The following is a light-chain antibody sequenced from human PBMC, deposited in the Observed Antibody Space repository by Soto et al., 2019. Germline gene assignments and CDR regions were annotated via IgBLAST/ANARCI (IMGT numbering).Light chain of an antibody. CDR1: SSDVGGYNY. CDR3: SSYTSSSTLGGV. V-gene: IGLV2-14*01. CDR2: EVS. Sequence: QSVLTQPASVSGSPGQSITISCTGTSSDVGGYNYVSWYQQHPGKAPKLMIYEVSNRPSGVSNRFSGSKSGNTASLTISGLQAEDEADCYCSSYTSSSTLGGVLGTGTKLTVL. J-gene: IGLJ1*01.